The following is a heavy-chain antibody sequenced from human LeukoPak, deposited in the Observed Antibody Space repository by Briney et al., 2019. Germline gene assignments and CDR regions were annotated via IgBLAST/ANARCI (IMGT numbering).Heavy chain of an antibody. J-gene: IGHJ4*02. CDR1: GFTFSSYA. Sequence: GSLRLSCAASGFTFSSYAMSWVRQAPGKGLEWVSVISGSGGTTYYADSVKGRFTISRDNSKNTLYLQMNSLRAEDTAVYYCAKSSSNVFRLFDYWGQGTLVTVSS. D-gene: IGHD3-9*01. V-gene: IGHV3-23*01. CDR3: AKSSSNVFRLFDY. CDR2: ISGSGGTT.